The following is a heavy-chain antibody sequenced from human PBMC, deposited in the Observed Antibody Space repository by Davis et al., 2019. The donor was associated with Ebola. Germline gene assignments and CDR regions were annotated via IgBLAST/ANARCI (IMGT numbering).Heavy chain of an antibody. CDR2: INPNSGGT. CDR1: GYTFTGYY. J-gene: IGHJ1*01. Sequence: ASVKVSCKASGYTFTGYYIHWVRQAPGQGLEWMGWINPNSGGTDYAQRVQGRVTMTRDTSMNTAYTDLTRLTSDDTAVYYCARYCDPNNCNTVDSGHYQYWGQGTLVTVSS. D-gene: IGHD1-1*01. CDR3: ARYCDPNNCNTVDSGHYQY. V-gene: IGHV1-2*02.